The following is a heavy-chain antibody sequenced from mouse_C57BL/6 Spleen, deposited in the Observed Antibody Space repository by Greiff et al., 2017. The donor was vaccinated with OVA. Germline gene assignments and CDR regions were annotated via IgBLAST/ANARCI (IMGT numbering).Heavy chain of an antibody. CDR3: ARRAITTVVDYYAMDY. D-gene: IGHD1-1*01. Sequence: QVQLQQPGAELVKPGASVKLSCKASGYTFTSYWMHWVKQRPGRGLEWIGRIDPNSGGTKYNEKFKSKATLTVDKPSSTAYMQLSSLTSEDSAVYYCARRAITTVVDYYAMDYWGQGTSVTVSS. V-gene: IGHV1-72*01. CDR1: GYTFTSYW. J-gene: IGHJ4*01. CDR2: IDPNSGGT.